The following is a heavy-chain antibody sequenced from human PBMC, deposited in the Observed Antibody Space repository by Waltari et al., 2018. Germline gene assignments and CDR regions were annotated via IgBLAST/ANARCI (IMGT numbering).Heavy chain of an antibody. CDR1: GFTFDDYA. J-gene: IGHJ4*02. D-gene: IGHD6-25*01. V-gene: IGHV3-9*01. Sequence: EVQLVESGGGLVQPGRSLSLSCAASGFTFDDYALHWVRQAPGKGREWVSGISWNSGSIGYADSVKGRFTISRDNAKNSLYLQMNSLRAEDTALYYCAKDISGGWTYYDHWGQGTLVTVSS. CDR3: AKDISGGWTYYDH. CDR2: ISWNSGSI.